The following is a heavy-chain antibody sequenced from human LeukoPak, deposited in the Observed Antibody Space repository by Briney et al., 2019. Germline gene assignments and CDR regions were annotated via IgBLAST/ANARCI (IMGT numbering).Heavy chain of an antibody. J-gene: IGHJ4*02. V-gene: IGHV1-46*01. CDR2: INPSGGST. Sequence: ASVKVSCKASGYTFTNYYMHWVRQAPGQGLEWMGIINPSGGSTTYAQKFQGRVTITADKSTSTAYMELSSLRSEDTAVYYCASRRYYYDSSGYDNDYWGQGTLVTVSS. CDR3: ASRRYYYDSSGYDNDY. D-gene: IGHD3-22*01. CDR1: GYTFTNYY.